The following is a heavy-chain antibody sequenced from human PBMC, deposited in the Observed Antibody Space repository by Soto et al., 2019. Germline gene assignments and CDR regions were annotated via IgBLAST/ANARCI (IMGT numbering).Heavy chain of an antibody. CDR2: ISYDGSNK. CDR3: AREQWLAHDAFDI. Sequence: QVQLVESGGGVVQPGRSLRLSCAASGFTFSSYAMHWVRQAPGKGLEWVAVISYDGSNKYYADSVKGRFTISRDNSKNTLYLQMNSLRAEDTAVYYCAREQWLAHDAFDIWVQGTMVTVSS. V-gene: IGHV3-30-3*01. J-gene: IGHJ3*02. D-gene: IGHD6-19*01. CDR1: GFTFSSYA.